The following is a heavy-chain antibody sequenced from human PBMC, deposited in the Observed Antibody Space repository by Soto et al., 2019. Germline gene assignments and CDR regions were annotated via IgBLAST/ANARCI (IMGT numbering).Heavy chain of an antibody. CDR1: GFTFKSYG. V-gene: IGHV3-30*18. D-gene: IGHD1-1*01. CDR2: ISYDGDEV. J-gene: IGHJ6*02. Sequence: LSLSCAAAGFTFKSYGMHWVRQAPGKGLEWVADISYDGDEVNYADPVKGRFHISRDNSMNTLYLQMNILRSEDTAVYYCVKEPPRGPLAEPGFSYQGVDVWGQGAAVTVSS. CDR3: VKEPPRGPLAEPGFSYQGVDV.